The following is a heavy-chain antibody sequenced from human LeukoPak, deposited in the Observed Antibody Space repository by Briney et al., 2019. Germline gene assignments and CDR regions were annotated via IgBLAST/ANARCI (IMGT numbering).Heavy chain of an antibody. V-gene: IGHV1-24*01. D-gene: IGHD3-10*01. CDR3: ARSRTYYGSGSYYLDY. CDR1: GYTLTELS. Sequence: ASVKVSCKVSGYTLTELSMHWVRQAPGKGLEWMGGFDPEDGETIYAQKFQGRVTMTEDTSTDTAYMELSSLRSEDTAVYYCARSRTYYGSGSYYLDYWGQGILVTVSS. CDR2: FDPEDGET. J-gene: IGHJ4*02.